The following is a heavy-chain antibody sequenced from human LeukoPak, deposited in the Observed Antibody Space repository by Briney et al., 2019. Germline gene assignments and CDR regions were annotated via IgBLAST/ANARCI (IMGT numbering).Heavy chain of an antibody. CDR2: IKSKTDGGTT. J-gene: IGHJ3*02. V-gene: IGHV3-15*01. CDR1: GFTFRNAW. Sequence: GGSLRLSCAASGFTFRNAWMSWVRQAPGKGLKWVGRIKSKTDGGTTDYSAPVKGRFTISRDDSKNTVYLQMNSLKTEDTNVYYCTTELICVGELLGHDTFDIWGQGTMVTVSS. D-gene: IGHD3-10*01. CDR3: TTELICVGELLGHDTFDI.